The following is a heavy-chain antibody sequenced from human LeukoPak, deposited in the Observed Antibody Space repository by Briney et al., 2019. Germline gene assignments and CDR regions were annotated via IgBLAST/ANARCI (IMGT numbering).Heavy chain of an antibody. Sequence: ASVKVSCKASGYTFTSYGISWVRQAPGQGLEWMGWINPKSDGTKYAQNFQGRVTMTWDTSISTAYMELSSLRSEDTAVYYCARDYPQRDRYYYYYYYMDVWGKGTTVTISS. CDR1: GYTFTSYG. D-gene: IGHD5-24*01. V-gene: IGHV1-2*02. CDR3: ARDYPQRDRYYYYYYYMDV. J-gene: IGHJ6*03. CDR2: INPKSDGT.